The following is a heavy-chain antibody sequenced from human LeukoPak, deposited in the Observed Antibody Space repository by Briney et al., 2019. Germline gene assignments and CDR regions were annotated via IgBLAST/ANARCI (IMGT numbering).Heavy chain of an antibody. D-gene: IGHD3-3*01. CDR1: GFTFSSYT. CDR3: ARRTLTIRTFDI. Sequence: GGSLRLSCAASGFTFSSYTMNWVRQAPGKGLEWISYISSSGSTIYYADSVKGRFTISRDNAKNSLYLQMNSLRSEDTAVYYCARRTLTIRTFDIWGQGTMVTVSS. J-gene: IGHJ3*02. V-gene: IGHV3-48*04. CDR2: ISSSGSTI.